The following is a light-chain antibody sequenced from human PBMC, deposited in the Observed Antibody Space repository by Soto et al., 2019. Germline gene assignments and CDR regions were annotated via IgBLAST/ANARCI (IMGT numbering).Light chain of an antibody. J-gene: IGKJ2*01. Sequence: DIQMTQSPSTLSASVGDRVTITCRASQSISPWLAWYQQKPGKAPKILIYKASSLESGVPSRFSGSASGTEFTLTINSLQPDDFATYYCQQYKSYYRTFGQGTKLEIK. CDR3: QQYKSYYRT. CDR1: QSISPW. V-gene: IGKV1-5*03. CDR2: KAS.